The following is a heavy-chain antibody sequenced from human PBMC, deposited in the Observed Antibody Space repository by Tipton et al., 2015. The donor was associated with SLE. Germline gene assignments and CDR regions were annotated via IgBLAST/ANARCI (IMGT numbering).Heavy chain of an antibody. Sequence: SLRLSCTASGFTFGDYAMSWVRQAPGKGLERVGFIRSKAYGGTTEYAASVKGRFTISRDDSKSIAYLQMNSLKTEDTAVYYCTRSGLDAFDIWGQGTMVTVSS. V-gene: IGHV3-49*04. D-gene: IGHD6-25*01. CDR3: TRSGLDAFDI. CDR1: GFTFGDYA. J-gene: IGHJ3*02. CDR2: IRSKAYGGTT.